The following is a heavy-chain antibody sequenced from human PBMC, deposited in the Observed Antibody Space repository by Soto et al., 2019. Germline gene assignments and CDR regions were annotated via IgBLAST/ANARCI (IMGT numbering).Heavy chain of an antibody. CDR1: GFTFSHYA. V-gene: IGHV3-30-3*01. Sequence: QVQLVESGGGVVQPGRSLRLSCAASGFTFSHYAIHWVRQAPGKGLEWVAVISFDGSNQYYTDSVKGRLTISRVNSKNTLYLQVNSLRTEDTAMYYCARSAPYYPLDYWGQGTLVTVSS. D-gene: IGHD3-22*01. J-gene: IGHJ4*02. CDR3: ARSAPYYPLDY. CDR2: ISFDGSNQ.